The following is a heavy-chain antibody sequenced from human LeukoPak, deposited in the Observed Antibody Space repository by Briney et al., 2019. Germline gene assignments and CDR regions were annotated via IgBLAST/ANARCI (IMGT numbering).Heavy chain of an antibody. CDR2: MSSGSRYI. D-gene: IGHD3-3*01. CDR1: GFTFSSYS. J-gene: IGHJ4*02. V-gene: IGHV3-21*01. CDR3: ARDRPTGASRLFVVQ. Sequence: GGSLRLSCAASGFTFSSYSMTWVRQAPGKGLEWVSSMSSGSRYIYYADSVRGRFTISRDNAKNSLYLLMNSLRAEDTAVYYCARDRPTGASRLFVVQWGQGTLVTVSS.